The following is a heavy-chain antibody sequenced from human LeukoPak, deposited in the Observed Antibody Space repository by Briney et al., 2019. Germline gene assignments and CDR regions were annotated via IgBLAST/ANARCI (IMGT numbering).Heavy chain of an antibody. CDR3: ARNLMTRRIAVAGDDY. D-gene: IGHD6-19*01. V-gene: IGHV1-8*01. J-gene: IGHJ4*02. CDR2: MNPNSGNT. CDR1: GYTFTSYD. Sequence: GASVKVSCKASGYTFTSYDINWVRQATGQGLEWMGWMNPNSGNTGYAQKFQGRVTMTRNTAISTAYMELSSLRSEDTAVYYCARNLMTRRIAVAGDDYWGQGTLVTVSS.